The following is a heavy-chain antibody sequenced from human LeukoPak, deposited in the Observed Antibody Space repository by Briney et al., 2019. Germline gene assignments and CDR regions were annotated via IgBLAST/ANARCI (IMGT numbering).Heavy chain of an antibody. CDR2: IYHSGNT. V-gene: IGHV4-34*03. CDR1: GGSFSAYY. D-gene: IGHD3-16*01. Sequence: SETLSLTCAVYGGSFSAYYWSWIRQPPGKGLEWIGEIYHSGNTNYNPSLKSRVTISVDTSKNQFSLKLSSVTAADTAVYYCSRFYYYYYYMDVWGKGTTVTVSS. J-gene: IGHJ6*03. CDR3: SRFYYYYYYMDV.